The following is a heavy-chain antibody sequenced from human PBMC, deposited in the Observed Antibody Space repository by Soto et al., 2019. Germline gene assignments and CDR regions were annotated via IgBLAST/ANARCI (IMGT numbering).Heavy chain of an antibody. V-gene: IGHV3-11*01. CDR1: GFTFSDSY. D-gene: IGHD1-26*01. CDR3: ARMTASGAYIDLFDH. J-gene: IGHJ4*02. CDR2: ITFSGNTV. Sequence: QVQLVESGGGLVKPGGSLRLSCAASGFTFSDSYMSWIRQAPGKGLEWISYITFSGNTVYYADSLKGRFTISKDTSGSQVVLTLTNLDPVDTATYFCARMTASGAYIDLFDHWGQGALVTVSS.